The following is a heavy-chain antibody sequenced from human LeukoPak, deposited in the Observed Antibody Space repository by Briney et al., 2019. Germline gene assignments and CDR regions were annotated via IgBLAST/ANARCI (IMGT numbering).Heavy chain of an antibody. V-gene: IGHV1-69*04. D-gene: IGHD6-19*01. CDR2: IIPILGIA. J-gene: IGHJ4*02. Sequence: SVKVSCKASGGTFSSYAISWVRQAPGQGLEWMGRIIPILGIANYAQKFQGRVTITADKSTSTAYMELSSLRSEDTAVYYCAKDRDSSGWYYDYWGQGTLVTVSS. CDR1: GGTFSSYA. CDR3: AKDRDSSGWYYDY.